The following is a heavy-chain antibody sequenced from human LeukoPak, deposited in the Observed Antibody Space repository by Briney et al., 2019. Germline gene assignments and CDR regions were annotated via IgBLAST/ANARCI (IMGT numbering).Heavy chain of an antibody. CDR1: GGSISSGDYY. CDR3: ARGGSGSYAVDP. CDR2: IYYSGST. D-gene: IGHD3-10*01. Sequence: SQTLSLTCTVSGGSISSGDYYWSWIRQPPGKGLEWIGYIYYSGSTYYNPSFKSRVTISVDTSKNQFSLKLSSVTAADTAVYYCARGGSGSYAVDPWGQGTLVTVSS. V-gene: IGHV4-30-4*01. J-gene: IGHJ5*02.